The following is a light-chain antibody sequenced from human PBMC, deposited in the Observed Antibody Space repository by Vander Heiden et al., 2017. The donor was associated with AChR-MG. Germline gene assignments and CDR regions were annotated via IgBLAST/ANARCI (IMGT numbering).Light chain of an antibody. J-gene: IGLJ3*02. CDR1: SSDVCGYNS. V-gene: IGLV2-14*03. Sequence: QSALTQTASVSVSPGQSLTLSCTGTSSDVCGYNSRSLHQPHPGKAPTLMPYDFSKRPSGVSTRFSGSKSGNTASLTISGLQAEDEADYYCTAYTITNTWVFGGGTKVTVL. CDR3: TAYTITNTWV. CDR2: DFS.